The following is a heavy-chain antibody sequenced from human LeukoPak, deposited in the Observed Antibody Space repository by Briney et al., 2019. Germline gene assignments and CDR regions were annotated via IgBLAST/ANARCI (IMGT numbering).Heavy chain of an antibody. Sequence: ASVKVSCKASGYTFTDYAMNWVRQAPGQGLEWMGWISTNTGNPTYVQDFTGRFVFSLDTSVSTAYLQISSLKAEDTAVYYCARASDGDAFDIWGQGTMVTVSS. CDR1: GYTFTDYA. J-gene: IGHJ3*02. CDR3: ARASDGDAFDI. V-gene: IGHV7-4-1*02. D-gene: IGHD5-24*01. CDR2: ISTNTGNP.